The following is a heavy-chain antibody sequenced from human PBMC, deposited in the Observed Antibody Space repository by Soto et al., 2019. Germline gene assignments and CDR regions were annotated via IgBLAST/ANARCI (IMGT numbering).Heavy chain of an antibody. CDR2: INPSGGST. D-gene: IGHD2-15*01. J-gene: IGHJ4*02. CDR1: GYTFTTYY. CDR3: ARDVGIASGQYFDH. V-gene: IGHV1-46*01. Sequence: ASVKVSCKASGYTFTTYYMYWVRQAPGQGLEWMGIINPSGGSTSFAQKFQGRVTMTRDTSTSTVYMELISLTSEDTAVYYCARDVGIASGQYFDHWGQGTLVTVSS.